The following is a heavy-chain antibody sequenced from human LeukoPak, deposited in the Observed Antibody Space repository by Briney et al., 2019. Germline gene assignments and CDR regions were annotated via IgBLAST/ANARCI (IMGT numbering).Heavy chain of an antibody. V-gene: IGHV3-53*01. CDR2: VYSGGNT. Sequence: GGSLRLSCAASGFTVSNSYMTWVRQAPGKGLEWVSVVYSGGNTYHVDSVRGRFTISRDNSKNTLYLQMNNLRAEDTAVYYCARGDSSGRYGDNWGQETLVTVSS. CDR3: ARGDSSGRYGDN. D-gene: IGHD3-22*01. CDR1: GFTVSNSY. J-gene: IGHJ4*02.